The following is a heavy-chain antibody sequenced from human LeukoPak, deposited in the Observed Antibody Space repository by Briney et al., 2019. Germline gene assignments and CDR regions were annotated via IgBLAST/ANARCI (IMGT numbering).Heavy chain of an antibody. J-gene: IGHJ6*02. Sequence: ASVKVSCKASGYIFTSYDINWVRQATGQGLEWMGWMNPNSGNTGYAQKFQGRVTMTRNTSISTAYMELSSLRSEDTAVYYCARSGVVVPAAMNYYYGMDVWGQGTTVTVPS. V-gene: IGHV1-8*01. CDR2: MNPNSGNT. D-gene: IGHD2-2*01. CDR1: GYIFTSYD. CDR3: ARSGVVVPAAMNYYYGMDV.